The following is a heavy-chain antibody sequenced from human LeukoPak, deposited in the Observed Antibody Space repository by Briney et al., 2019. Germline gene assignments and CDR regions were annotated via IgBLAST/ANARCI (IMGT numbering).Heavy chain of an antibody. J-gene: IGHJ4*02. CDR1: GFTFSSYA. V-gene: IGHV3-23*01. D-gene: IGHD6-19*01. Sequence: GGSLRLSCAASGFTFSSYAMSWVRQAPGKGLEWVSVISGSGGNTYYADSVKGRFAISRDNSKNTLYLQMNSLRAEDTAIYYCAKDGKGAPVAGTGYFDYWGQGTLVTVSS. CDR2: ISGSGGNT. CDR3: AKDGKGAPVAGTGYFDY.